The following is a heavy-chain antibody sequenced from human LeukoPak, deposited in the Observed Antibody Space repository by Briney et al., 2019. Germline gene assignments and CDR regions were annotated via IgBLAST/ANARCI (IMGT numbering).Heavy chain of an antibody. CDR2: IYPGDSDT. D-gene: IGHD5-18*01. CDR3: ARRGYSYGFAHYYYMDV. J-gene: IGHJ6*03. V-gene: IGHV5-51*01. CDR1: GYSFTNYW. Sequence: GESLKISCKGSGYSFTNYWIGWVRQMPGIGLEWMGIIYPGDSDTRYSPSFQGQVTISADKSITTAYLQWSSLKASDTAMYYCARRGYSYGFAHYYYMDVWGKGTTVTVSS.